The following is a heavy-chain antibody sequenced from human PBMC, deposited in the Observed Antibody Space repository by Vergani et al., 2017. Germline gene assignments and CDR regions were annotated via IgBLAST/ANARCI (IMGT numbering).Heavy chain of an antibody. CDR2: ISSSSSYT. Sequence: QVQLVESGGGLVKPGGSLRLSCAASGFTFSDYYMSWIRQAPGKGLEWVSYISSSSSYTNYADSVKGRFTISRDNAKNSLYLQMNSRRAEDTAVYYCARRGYQLLEDWFDPWGQGTLVTVSS. CDR1: GFTFSDYY. J-gene: IGHJ5*02. V-gene: IGHV3-11*05. CDR3: ARRGYQLLEDWFDP. D-gene: IGHD2-2*01.